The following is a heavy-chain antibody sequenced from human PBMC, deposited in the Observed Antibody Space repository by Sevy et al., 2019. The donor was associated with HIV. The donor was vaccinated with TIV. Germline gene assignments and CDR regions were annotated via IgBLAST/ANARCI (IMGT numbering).Heavy chain of an antibody. Sequence: GGSLRLSCAASGFTFSSYWMSWVRQAPGKGLEWVANIKQDGSEKYYVDSVKGRFTISRDNAKNSLYLQTNSLRAEDTAVYYCARGKYSSSWYPVGGMDVWGQGTTVTVSS. J-gene: IGHJ6*02. D-gene: IGHD6-13*01. CDR2: IKQDGSEK. CDR3: ARGKYSSSWYPVGGMDV. CDR1: GFTFSSYW. V-gene: IGHV3-7*01.